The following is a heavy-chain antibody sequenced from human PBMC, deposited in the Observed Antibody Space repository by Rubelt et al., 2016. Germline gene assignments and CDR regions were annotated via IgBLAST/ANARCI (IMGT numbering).Heavy chain of an antibody. V-gene: IGHV4-59*12. J-gene: IGHJ6*02. CDR1: GGSISSYY. Sequence: QLQLQESGPGLVKPSETPSLTCTVSGGSISSYYWSWIRQPPGTGLEWIGYIYYTGSTTYNPSLTSRVAISLDTSKNQFSRRLKSGTAADTAVYYWARSTSGFGRGAINVWGQGTTVTVSS. CDR3: ARSTSGFGRGAINV. D-gene: IGHD3-16*01. CDR2: IYYTGST.